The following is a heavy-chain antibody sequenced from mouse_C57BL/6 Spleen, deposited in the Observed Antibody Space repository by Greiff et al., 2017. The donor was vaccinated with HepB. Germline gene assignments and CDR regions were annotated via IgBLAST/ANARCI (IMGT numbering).Heavy chain of an antibody. CDR2: ISSGSSTI. D-gene: IGHD2-1*01. CDR1: GFTFSDYG. CDR3: ARVYGNTWFAY. J-gene: IGHJ3*01. Sequence: DVMLVESGGGLVKPGGSLKLSCAASGFTFSDYGMHWVRQAPEKGLEWVAYISSGSSTIYYADTVKCRFTISRDNAKNTLFLQMTSLRSEDTAMYYCARVYGNTWFAYWGQGTLVTVSA. V-gene: IGHV5-17*01.